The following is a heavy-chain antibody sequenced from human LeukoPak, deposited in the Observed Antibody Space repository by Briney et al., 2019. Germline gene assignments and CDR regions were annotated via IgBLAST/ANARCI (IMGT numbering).Heavy chain of an antibody. CDR2: ISSSSSTI. J-gene: IGHJ4*02. Sequence: PGGSLRLSCAASGFTFSSYSMNWVRQAPGKGLEWVSYISSSSSTIYYADSVKGRFTISRDNAKNSLYLQMNSLRAEDMAVYYCARDTAMDALHLHYYFDYWGQGTLVTVSS. D-gene: IGHD5-18*01. CDR3: ARDTAMDALHLHYYFDY. CDR1: GFTFSSYS. V-gene: IGHV3-48*01.